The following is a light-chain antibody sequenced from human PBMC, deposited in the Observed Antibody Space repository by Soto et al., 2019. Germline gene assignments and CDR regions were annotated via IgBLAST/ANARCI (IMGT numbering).Light chain of an antibody. CDR1: QNINAW. V-gene: IGKV1-5*01. Sequence: DIQMTQSPSSLSASVGHIFTITCRTSQNINAWLAWYQQRPGQAPKLLIYDASAVQSGVPSRFRGSGSATEFTLTISSLQPADSATYYCQHYSLYSTWTFGHGTKVDIK. CDR2: DAS. J-gene: IGKJ1*01. CDR3: QHYSLYSTWT.